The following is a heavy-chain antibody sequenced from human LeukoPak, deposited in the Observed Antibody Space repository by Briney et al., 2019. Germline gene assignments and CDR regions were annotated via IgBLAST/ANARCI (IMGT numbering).Heavy chain of an antibody. J-gene: IGHJ6*02. V-gene: IGHV4-59*08. CDR3: ARRATVTTLSAQYYYYAMDV. CDR2: MYYSGST. D-gene: IGHD4-17*01. Sequence: PSETLSLTCTVSGGSITNNYWGWIRQPPGKGLEWFGYMYYSGSTNYNPSLKSRVTISVDTSKNQFSLKLSSVPAADTAVYYCARRATVTTLSAQYYYYAMDVWGQGTTVTVSS. CDR1: GGSITNNY.